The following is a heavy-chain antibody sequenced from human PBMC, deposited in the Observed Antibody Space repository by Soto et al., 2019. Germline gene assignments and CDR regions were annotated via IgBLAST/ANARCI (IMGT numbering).Heavy chain of an antibody. CDR3: AREEGVDCGGDCYSGWFDP. CDR1: GGSISSGDYY. Sequence: SETLSLTCTVSGGSISSGDYYWSWIRQPPGKGLEWIGYIYYSGSTYYNPSLKSRVTISVDTSKNQFSLKLSSVTAADTAVYYCAREEGVDCGGDCYSGWFDPWGQGTLVTVSS. V-gene: IGHV4-30-4*01. D-gene: IGHD2-21*02. CDR2: IYYSGST. J-gene: IGHJ5*02.